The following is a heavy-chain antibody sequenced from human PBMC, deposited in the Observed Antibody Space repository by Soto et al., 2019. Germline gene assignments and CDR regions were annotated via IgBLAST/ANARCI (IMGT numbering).Heavy chain of an antibody. CDR3: AKGSVVPSYDFWSGPTYYFAY. J-gene: IGHJ4*02. Sequence: PGGSLRLSCAASGFTFSSYAMSWVRQAPGKGLEWVSAISGSGGSTYYADSVKGRFTISRDNSKNTLYLQMNSLRAEDTAVYYCAKGSVVPSYDFWSGPTYYFAYWGQGTLVTVSS. D-gene: IGHD3-3*01. CDR2: ISGSGGST. V-gene: IGHV3-23*01. CDR1: GFTFSSYA.